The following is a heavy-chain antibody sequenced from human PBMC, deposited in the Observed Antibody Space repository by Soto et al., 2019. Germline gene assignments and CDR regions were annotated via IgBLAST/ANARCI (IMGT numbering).Heavy chain of an antibody. CDR1: GGSFIGYD. Sequence: SETLSLTCAVDGGSFIGYDCTWIRQPPGTGLEWIGEINHSGSTNYNPSLKSRVTISVDTSKNQFSLKLTSVTAADTAVYYCARDKITGLFDYWGQGTLVTVSS. CDR3: ARDKITGLFDY. D-gene: IGHD2-8*02. CDR2: INHSGST. V-gene: IGHV4-34*01. J-gene: IGHJ4*02.